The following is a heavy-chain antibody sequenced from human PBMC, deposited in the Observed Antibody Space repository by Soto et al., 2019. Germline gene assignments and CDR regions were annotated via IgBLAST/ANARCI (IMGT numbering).Heavy chain of an antibody. CDR2: MNPNSGNT. CDR3: ARGLSKSSAFDI. Sequence: ASVKVSCKASGYTFTSYGISWVRQATGQGLEWMGWMNPNSGNTGYAQKFQGRVTMTRNTSISTAYMELSSLRSEDTAVYYCARGLSKSSAFDIWGQGTMVTVSS. V-gene: IGHV1-8*02. CDR1: GYTFTSYG. J-gene: IGHJ3*02.